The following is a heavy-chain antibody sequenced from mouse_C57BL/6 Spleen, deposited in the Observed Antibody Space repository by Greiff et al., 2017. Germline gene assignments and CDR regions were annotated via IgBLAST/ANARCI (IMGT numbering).Heavy chain of an antibody. J-gene: IGHJ2*01. D-gene: IGHD1-1*01. CDR2: IHPNSGST. CDR1: GYTFTSYW. V-gene: IGHV1-64*01. CDR3: ARDDGSRGKAAFDY. Sequence: VQLQQPGAELVKPGASVKLSCKASGYTFTSYWMHWVKQRPGQGLEWIGMIHPNSGSTNYNEKFKSKATLTVDKSSSTAYMQLSSLTSEDSAVYYCARDDGSRGKAAFDYWGQGTTLTVSS.